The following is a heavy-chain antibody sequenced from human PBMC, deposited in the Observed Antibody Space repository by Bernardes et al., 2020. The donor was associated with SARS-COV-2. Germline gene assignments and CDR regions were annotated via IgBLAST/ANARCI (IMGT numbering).Heavy chain of an antibody. CDR1: GFTFSRYS. V-gene: IGHV3-48*01. D-gene: IGHD3-3*01. Sequence: GSLRLSSAASGFTFSRYSMNWVRPAPGQGLEWVSYISSRSSTIYYAESVKGRFTISRDNAKNSLYLQMNSLRAEDTAVYYCARDLTYDFWSGYSRVFDYWGQGTLVTVSS. CDR3: ARDLTYDFWSGYSRVFDY. J-gene: IGHJ4*02. CDR2: ISSRSSTI.